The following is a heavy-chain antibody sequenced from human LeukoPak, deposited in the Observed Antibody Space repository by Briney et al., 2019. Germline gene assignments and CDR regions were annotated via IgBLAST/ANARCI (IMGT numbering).Heavy chain of an antibody. Sequence: PSETLSLTCTVSGGSVSTISHFWDWVRQPPGKGLEWIVSLSDTGTTYYNPSLESRVTMSVDTSKNQFSLKLTSVTAADTAVYYRARRDHTGRSHAWFDPWGQGTLVTVSS. J-gene: IGHJ5*02. CDR3: ARRDHTGRSHAWFDP. V-gene: IGHV4-39*01. D-gene: IGHD1-14*01. CDR1: GGSVSTISHF. CDR2: LSDTGTT.